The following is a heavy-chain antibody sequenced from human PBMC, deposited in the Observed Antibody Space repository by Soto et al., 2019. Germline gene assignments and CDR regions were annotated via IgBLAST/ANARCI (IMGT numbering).Heavy chain of an antibody. Sequence: QITLKESGPTLVKPTQTLTLTCTFSGFSFSTSAEGVAWIRQPPGKALEWLALIYWDDDTRYSPSLKSRLTITRDTSKNQVVLTMTNMDPVDTGTYYCVHRTMVRGVIGAHFDNWGQGTLVTVSS. CDR3: VHRTMVRGVIGAHFDN. D-gene: IGHD3-10*01. J-gene: IGHJ4*02. V-gene: IGHV2-5*02. CDR2: IYWDDDT. CDR1: GFSFSTSAEG.